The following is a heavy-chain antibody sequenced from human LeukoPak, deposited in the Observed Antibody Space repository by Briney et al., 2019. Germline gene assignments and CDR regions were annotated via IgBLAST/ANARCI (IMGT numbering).Heavy chain of an antibody. CDR1: GFTFSSYW. D-gene: IGHD4-17*01. CDR3: ARNADYGDSNPFDY. V-gene: IGHV3-7*01. CDR2: INQDGSEK. J-gene: IGHJ4*02. Sequence: GGSLRLSCAASGFTFSSYWMSWVRQAPGKGLEWVANINQDGSEKYYVDSVKGRFTISRDNAKNSLYLQMNSLRAEDTAVYYCARNADYGDSNPFDYWGQGTLVTVSS.